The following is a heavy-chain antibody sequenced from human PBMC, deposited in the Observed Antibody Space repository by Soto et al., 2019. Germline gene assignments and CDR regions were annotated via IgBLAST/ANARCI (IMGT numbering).Heavy chain of an antibody. V-gene: IGHV3-23*01. J-gene: IGHJ4*02. CDR1: WFTFSSYA. Sequence: GGSLRLSCAASWFTFSSYAMGWVRQGPGKGLEWVAVVSIGGSTHYADSVRGRFTISRDNSKNTLSLQMNSLTAEDTAVYFCAKRRGAGGHFDYWGQGALVTVSS. D-gene: IGHD2-15*01. CDR3: AKRRGAGGHFDY. CDR2: VSIGGST.